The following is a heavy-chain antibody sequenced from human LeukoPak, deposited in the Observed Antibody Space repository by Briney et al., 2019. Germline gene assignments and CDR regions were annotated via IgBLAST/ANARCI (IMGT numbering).Heavy chain of an antibody. Sequence: ASVKVACKASGYSFTGANIHWVRQAPGQGLEWVGRIDPKSGDTKYAKKFQGRVTVTRDTSISTVCTDLSRLTSDDTALYHCATRMSSVAGLDPWGQGTLVTVSS. D-gene: IGHD4-23*01. CDR1: GYSFTGAN. V-gene: IGHV1-2*02. J-gene: IGHJ5*02. CDR2: IDPKSGDT. CDR3: ATRMSSVAGLDP.